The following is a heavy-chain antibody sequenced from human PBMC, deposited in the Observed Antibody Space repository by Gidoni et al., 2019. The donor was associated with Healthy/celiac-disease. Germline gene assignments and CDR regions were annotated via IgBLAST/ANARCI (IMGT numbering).Heavy chain of an antibody. CDR3: ARGSYDYIAGHWYFDL. CDR1: GFTFSSYW. V-gene: IGHV3-74*01. J-gene: IGHJ2*01. CDR2: INSDGSST. Sequence: EVQLVESGGGLVQPGGSLRLSCAASGFTFSSYWMHWVRQAPGKGLVWVSRINSDGSSTSYADSVKGRFTISRDNAKNTLYLQMNSLRAEDTAVYYCARGSYDYIAGHWYFDLWGRGTLVTVSS. D-gene: IGHD3-16*01.